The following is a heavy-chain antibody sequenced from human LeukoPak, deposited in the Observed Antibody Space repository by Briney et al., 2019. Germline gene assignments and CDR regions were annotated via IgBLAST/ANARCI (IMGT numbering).Heavy chain of an antibody. CDR2: IYTSGSP. CDR1: GGSISSYY. J-gene: IGHJ5*02. Sequence: SETLSLTCTVSGGSISSYYWSWIRQPAGKGLEWIGRIYTSGSPNYNPSLKSRVTMSVDTSKNQFSLKLSSVTAADTAVYYCARDPPWELLRNADYNWFDPWGQGTLVTVSS. V-gene: IGHV4-4*07. D-gene: IGHD1-26*01. CDR3: ARDPPWELLRNADYNWFDP.